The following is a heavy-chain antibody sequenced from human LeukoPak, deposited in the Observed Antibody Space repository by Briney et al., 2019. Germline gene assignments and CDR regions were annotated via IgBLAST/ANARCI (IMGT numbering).Heavy chain of an antibody. V-gene: IGHV3-7*01. D-gene: IGHD6-19*01. CDR3: AREWAGPSFDY. J-gene: IGHJ4*02. CDR1: GLTFSSHW. Sequence: GGSLRLSCVVSGLTFSSHWMSWVRQAPGKGLEWVANIEQDGSEKSYVDSVKGRFTISRDNTKNSLYLQMNSLRAEDTAVYFCAREWAGPSFDYWGQGTLVTVSS. CDR2: IEQDGSEK.